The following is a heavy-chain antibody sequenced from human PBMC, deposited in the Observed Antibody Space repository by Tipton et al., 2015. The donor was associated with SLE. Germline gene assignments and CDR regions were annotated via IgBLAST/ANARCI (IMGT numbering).Heavy chain of an antibody. V-gene: IGHV4-39*07. CDR2: ISYRGST. CDR3: AREVYGATPSNWFDP. J-gene: IGHJ5*02. D-gene: IGHD4/OR15-4a*01. Sequence: TLSLTCTVSGGSIRSSDNYWGWVRQSPGKGLEWIGDISYRGSTDYTPSLRSRVTISVDTSKNQFSLKLSSVTAADTAVYYCAREVYGATPSNWFDPWGQGTLVTVSS. CDR1: GGSIRSSDNY.